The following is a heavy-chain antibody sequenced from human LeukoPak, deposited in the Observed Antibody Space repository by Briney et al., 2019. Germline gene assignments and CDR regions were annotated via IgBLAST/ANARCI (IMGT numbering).Heavy chain of an antibody. J-gene: IGHJ3*02. D-gene: IGHD3-16*01. CDR2: ISGSGGNT. CDR1: GFTFSSYG. V-gene: IGHV3-23*01. CDR3: AKNLRDHVSGAFYI. Sequence: GGSLRLSCAASGFTFSSYGMTWVRQAPGKGLEWVSAISGSGGNTYYADSVKGRFTISRDNSKNTLSVQMDSLRAEDTAVNYWAKNLRDHVSGAFYIWGQGTMVTVPS.